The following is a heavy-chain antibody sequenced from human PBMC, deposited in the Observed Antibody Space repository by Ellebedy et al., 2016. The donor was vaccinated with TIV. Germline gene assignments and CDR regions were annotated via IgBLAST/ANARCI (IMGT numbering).Heavy chain of an antibody. CDR3: SRDGACGDHDYYYDSGMGV. J-gene: IGHJ6*02. CDR1: EFSFRSYW. Sequence: GESLKISCAAFEFSFRSYWMAWVRQAPGKGLEWVANIRQDGDGKYYVDSVKGRFTISRENAKNSLFLQMNSLRPEDTAVYYCSRDGACGDHDYYYDSGMGVWGQGTTVTVSS. CDR2: IRQDGDGK. D-gene: IGHD4-17*01. V-gene: IGHV3-7*03.